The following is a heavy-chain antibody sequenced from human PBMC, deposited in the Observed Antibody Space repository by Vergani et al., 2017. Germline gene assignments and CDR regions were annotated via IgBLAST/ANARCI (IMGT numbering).Heavy chain of an antibody. V-gene: IGHV1-18*01. J-gene: IGHJ4*02. Sequence: VQLVQSGAEVKKPGASVTVSCKASGYTFTSYGISWVRQAPGQGLEWMGWISAYNGNTNYATKPQGRVTMTTETSTGTAYMELRSLRTDDTAVYYFARDKGDYVADLFDYWGQGSLVTVSS. CDR1: GYTFTSYG. CDR2: ISAYNGNT. D-gene: IGHD4-17*01. CDR3: ARDKGDYVADLFDY.